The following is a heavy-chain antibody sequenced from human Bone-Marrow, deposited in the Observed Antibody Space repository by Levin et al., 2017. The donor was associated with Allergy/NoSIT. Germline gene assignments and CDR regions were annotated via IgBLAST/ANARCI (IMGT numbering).Heavy chain of an antibody. J-gene: IGHJ4*02. V-gene: IGHV3-15*07. CDR1: GFTFSNAW. CDR3: ATDQATSFSLDY. Sequence: SGGSLRLSCAASGFTFSNAWMNWVRQAPGKGLEWVGRIKSKIDGWTTNYAAPVKGRFTITRDDSRNTLYLQMNSLKTEDTAVYYCATDQATSFSLDYWGQGTLVTVSS. CDR2: IKSKIDGWTT. D-gene: IGHD3-3*01.